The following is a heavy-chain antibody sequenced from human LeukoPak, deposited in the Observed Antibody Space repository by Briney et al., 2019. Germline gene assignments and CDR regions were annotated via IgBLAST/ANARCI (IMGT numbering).Heavy chain of an antibody. CDR2: INPNSDNT. Sequence: ASVEVSCKASGYTFSSFDMNWVRQAPGQGLEWMGWINPNSDNTVYGQKFQGKLTLTGDTSTSTAYMELSSLTSDDTAVYFCARSVAGQGYWGQGTLVTVSS. J-gene: IGHJ4*02. CDR3: ARSVAGQGY. V-gene: IGHV1-8*01. CDR1: GYTFSSFD. D-gene: IGHD6-19*01.